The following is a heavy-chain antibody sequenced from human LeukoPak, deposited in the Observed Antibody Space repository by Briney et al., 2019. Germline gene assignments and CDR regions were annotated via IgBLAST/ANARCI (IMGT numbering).Heavy chain of an antibody. D-gene: IGHD4-23*01. CDR1: GHSISSGHY. Sequence: SETLSLTCTVSGHSISSGHYWGWIRQPPGRGLEWIGSIYHSGSSYFNPSLKSRVTISIDTPKNQFSLRLSSVTATDTAVYYCARAPFGQNDYGGTFDYWGQGTLVTVSS. CDR3: ARAPFGQNDYGGTFDY. J-gene: IGHJ4*02. V-gene: IGHV4-38-2*02. CDR2: IYHSGSS.